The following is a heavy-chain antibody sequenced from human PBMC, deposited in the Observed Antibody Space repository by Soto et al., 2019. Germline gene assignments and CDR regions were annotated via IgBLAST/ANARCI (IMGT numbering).Heavy chain of an antibody. Sequence: SETLSLTCAVYGGSFSDYFWNWIRQPPGKGLEWIGEINHSGSTNYNPSLKSRVTISLDTSKNQFSLRLTSVTAADTAVYYCARGPYCSGSSCYRGMDVWGLGTTVTVS. CDR2: INHSGST. D-gene: IGHD2-15*01. CDR3: ARGPYCSGSSCYRGMDV. V-gene: IGHV4-34*01. J-gene: IGHJ6*02. CDR1: GGSFSDYF.